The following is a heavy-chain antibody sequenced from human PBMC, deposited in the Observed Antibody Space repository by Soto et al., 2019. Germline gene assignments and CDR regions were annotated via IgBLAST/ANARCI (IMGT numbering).Heavy chain of an antibody. D-gene: IGHD5-18*01. CDR3: ARFPRGYSYGNFDY. CDR1: GGSISSYY. Sequence: SETLSLTCTVSGGSISSYYWSWIRQPPGKGLEWIGYIYYSGSTNYNPSLKSRVTISVDTSKNQFSLKLSSVTAADTAVYYCARFPRGYSYGNFDYWGQGTQVTVSS. J-gene: IGHJ4*02. CDR2: IYYSGST. V-gene: IGHV4-59*01.